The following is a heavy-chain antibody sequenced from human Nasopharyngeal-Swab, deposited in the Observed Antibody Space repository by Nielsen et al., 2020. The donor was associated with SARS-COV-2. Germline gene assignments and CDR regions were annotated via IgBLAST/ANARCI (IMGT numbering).Heavy chain of an antibody. D-gene: IGHD2-21*02. CDR3: ARSTYCGGDCQNYSDY. CDR1: GGSISSYY. V-gene: IGHV4-59*08. CDR2: IYYSGST. J-gene: IGHJ4*02. Sequence: SETLSLTCTVSGGSISSYYWSWIRQPPGKGLEWIGSIYYSGSTNYNPSLKSRVTISVDTAKNQFSLKLSSVTAADTAVYYCARSTYCGGDCQNYSDYWGQGTLVTVSS.